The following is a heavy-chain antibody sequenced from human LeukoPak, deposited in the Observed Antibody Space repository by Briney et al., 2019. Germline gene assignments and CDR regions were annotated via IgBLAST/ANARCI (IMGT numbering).Heavy chain of an antibody. V-gene: IGHV4-4*07. CDR2: IDISGDI. CDR3: ARDQRAYYHMDV. J-gene: IGHJ6*03. Sequence: PSETLSLTSSDAGGSIISHYWSWIRQPARKGLELIGLIDISGDIDYDASLKSRVTMSIDTSKNQFFLKLSSVTAADTAVYYCARDQRAYYHMDVWGKGTTVTVSS. CDR1: GGSIISHY.